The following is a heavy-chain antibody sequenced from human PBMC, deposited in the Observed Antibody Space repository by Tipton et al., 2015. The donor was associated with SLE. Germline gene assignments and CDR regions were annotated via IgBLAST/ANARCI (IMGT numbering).Heavy chain of an antibody. CDR1: GGSISSSSYC. J-gene: IGHJ4*02. Sequence: TLSLTCTVSGGSISSSSYCWGWIRQPPGKGLEWIGYIYYSGSTYYNPSLKSRVTISVDTSKNQFSLKLSSVTAADTAVYYCARDQIGYSYGSGYWGQGTLVTVSS. CDR2: IYYSGST. CDR3: ARDQIGYSYGSGY. V-gene: IGHV4-30-4*08. D-gene: IGHD5-18*01.